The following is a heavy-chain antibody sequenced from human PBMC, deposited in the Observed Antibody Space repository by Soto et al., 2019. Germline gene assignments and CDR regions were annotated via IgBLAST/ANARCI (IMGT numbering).Heavy chain of an antibody. V-gene: IGHV3-74*03. CDR3: VRGGLWAYYTDV. D-gene: IGHD2-21*01. CDR2: IKFDESTA. J-gene: IGHJ6*03. CDR1: GFTFTTYW. Sequence: EVQLVESGGGLVQPGGSLRLSCAASGFTFTTYWMHWVRQAPGKGLVWVSRIKFDESTAKYADSVKGRFTISRDKAKNTVLLQMNGLGAEETSVYYCVRGGLWAYYTDVWGKGTTVTVSS.